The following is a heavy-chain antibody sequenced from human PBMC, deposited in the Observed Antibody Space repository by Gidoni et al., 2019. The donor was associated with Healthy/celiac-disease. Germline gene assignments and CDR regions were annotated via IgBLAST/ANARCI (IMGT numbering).Heavy chain of an antibody. V-gene: IGHV3-9*01. CDR2: ISWNSGSI. J-gene: IGHJ4*02. Sequence: EVQLVESGVGLVQPGRSLRLSCAASGFTFDDYAMHWVRQAPGKGLEWVSGISWNSGSIGYADSVKGRFTISRDNAKNSLYLQMNSLRAEDTALYYCAKGNLDGYNPLFFDYWGQGTLVTVSS. CDR1: GFTFDDYA. D-gene: IGHD5-12*01. CDR3: AKGNLDGYNPLFFDY.